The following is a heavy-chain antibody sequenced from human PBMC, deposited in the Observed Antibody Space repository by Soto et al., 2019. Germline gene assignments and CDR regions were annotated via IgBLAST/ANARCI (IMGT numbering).Heavy chain of an antibody. Sequence: ASETLSLTCSVSGADINTYSWTWIRQPAGKGLEWIGRIYTSASINYNPSLRGRVTLSVDTSTNQVSLKLASVTAADTAVYYCARDREAGYNFYYGMDVWGQGTTVTVSS. J-gene: IGHJ6*02. CDR1: GADINTYS. D-gene: IGHD6-19*01. CDR3: ARDREAGYNFYYGMDV. CDR2: IYTSASI. V-gene: IGHV4-4*07.